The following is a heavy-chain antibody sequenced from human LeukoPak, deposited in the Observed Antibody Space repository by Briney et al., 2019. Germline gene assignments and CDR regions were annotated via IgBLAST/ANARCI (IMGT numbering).Heavy chain of an antibody. Sequence: SETLSLTCAVYGGSFRGYYWSWIRQPPGKGLEWIGEINHSGSTNYNPSLKSRVTISVDTSKNQFSLKLSSVTAADTAVYYCASPGYCSGGSCPDGGDWFDPWGQGTLVTVSS. V-gene: IGHV4-34*01. CDR2: INHSGST. CDR3: ASPGYCSGGSCPDGGDWFDP. J-gene: IGHJ5*02. CDR1: GGSFRGYY. D-gene: IGHD2-15*01.